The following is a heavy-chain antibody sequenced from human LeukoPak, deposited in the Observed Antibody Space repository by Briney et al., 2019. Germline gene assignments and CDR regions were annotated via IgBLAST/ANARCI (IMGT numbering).Heavy chain of an antibody. CDR1: GFTFDDYA. Sequence: GGSLRLSCAASGFTFDDYAMHWVRQAPGKGLEWVSLLSGDGGSTYYADSVKGRFTISRDNSKNSLYLQMNSLRTEDTALYYSAKGPSMYSSSPWGQGTLVTVSS. V-gene: IGHV3-43*02. CDR3: AKGPSMYSSSP. CDR2: LSGDGGST. D-gene: IGHD6-6*01. J-gene: IGHJ4*02.